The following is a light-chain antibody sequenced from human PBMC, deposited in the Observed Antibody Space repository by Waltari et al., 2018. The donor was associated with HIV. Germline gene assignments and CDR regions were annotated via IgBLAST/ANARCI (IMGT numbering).Light chain of an antibody. Sequence: SYELIQPPSVSVSPGQTARITCSGDALPKRYTYWYQQKSGQAPVLVIHEDNKRPSGIPERFSGSSSGTMATLTINGAQVGDEADYYCYSTDSSDNYGVFGGGTKLTVL. CDR3: YSTDSSDNYGV. J-gene: IGLJ3*02. CDR1: ALPKRY. V-gene: IGLV3-10*01. CDR2: EDN.